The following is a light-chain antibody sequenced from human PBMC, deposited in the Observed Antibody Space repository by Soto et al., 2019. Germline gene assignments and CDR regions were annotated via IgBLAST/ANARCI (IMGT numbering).Light chain of an antibody. V-gene: IGKV3-20*01. CDR2: GAS. CDR3: QHYNNWPRGT. J-gene: IGKJ1*01. Sequence: EIVLTQSPGTLSVSPGDGATLSCRASQTVGKNYLAWYQQRPGQAPRLLIHGASSRATGIPDRFSGSGSGTEFTLTISSLQPDDFATYYCQHYNNWPRGTFGQGTKVDIK. CDR1: QTVGKNY.